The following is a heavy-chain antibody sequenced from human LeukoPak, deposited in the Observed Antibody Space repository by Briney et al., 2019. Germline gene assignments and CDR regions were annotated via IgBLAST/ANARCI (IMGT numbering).Heavy chain of an antibody. D-gene: IGHD3-22*01. CDR2: ISGSGGDT. CDR1: GFTFSSYA. V-gene: IGHV3-23*01. Sequence: GGSLRLSCAASGFTFSSYAMSWVRQAPWKGLEWVSGISGSGGDTYYVDSVKGRFTISRDNSENTLYLQMSSLRADDSAVYYCTKGVGFTMIGHWGQGTLVTVSS. CDR3: TKGVGFTMIGH. J-gene: IGHJ4*02.